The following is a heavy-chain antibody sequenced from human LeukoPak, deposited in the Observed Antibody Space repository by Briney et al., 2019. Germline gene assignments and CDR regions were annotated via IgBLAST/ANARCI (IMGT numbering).Heavy chain of an antibody. V-gene: IGHV3-30-3*01. CDR2: MSYDGSHK. CDR3: ARGYCSSSRCSADY. Sequence: GGSLRLSCAASGFIFSSYAMHWVRQAPGKGLEWVAVMSYDGSHKYDADSVKGRFTISRDNSKNTLYLQMNSLRAEDTAVYYCARGYCSSSRCSADYWGQGTLVTVSS. D-gene: IGHD2-2*01. J-gene: IGHJ4*02. CDR1: GFIFSSYA.